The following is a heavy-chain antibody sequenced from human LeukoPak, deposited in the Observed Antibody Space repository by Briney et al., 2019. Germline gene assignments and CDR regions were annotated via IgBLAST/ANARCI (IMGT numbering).Heavy chain of an antibody. CDR3: ARRLLAPKLYYDFWSVYNPESGGFDY. CDR1: GGSISSSSYY. D-gene: IGHD3-3*01. Sequence: SETLSLICTVSGGSISSSSYYWGWIRQPPGKGLEWIGSIYYSGSTYYNPSLKSRVTISVDTSKNQFSLKLSSVTAADTAVYYCARRLLAPKLYYDFWSVYNPESGGFDYGAQGPLATVPP. CDR2: IYYSGST. V-gene: IGHV4-39*01. J-gene: IGHJ4*02.